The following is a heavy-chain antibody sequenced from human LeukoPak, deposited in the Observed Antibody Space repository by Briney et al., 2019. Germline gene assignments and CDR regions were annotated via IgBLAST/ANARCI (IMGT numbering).Heavy chain of an antibody. V-gene: IGHV3-23*01. CDR3: AKDTGTTRRFDY. D-gene: IGHD1-1*01. CDR1: GFTFSSYA. J-gene: IGHJ4*02. CDR2: ISGSGDST. Sequence: PGGSLRLSCATSGFTFSSYAMSWVRQAPGVGPEWISAISGSGDSTYYADAVKGRFTISRDNSKNTLYLQMNSLRAEDTAIYYCAKDTGTTRRFDYWGQGTLVTVSS.